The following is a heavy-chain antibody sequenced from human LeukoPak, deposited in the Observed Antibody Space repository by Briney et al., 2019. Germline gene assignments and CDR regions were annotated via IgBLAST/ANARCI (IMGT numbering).Heavy chain of an antibody. CDR2: ISSSSSYI. Sequence: NSGGSLRLSCAASGFTFSSYSMNWVRQAPGKGLEWVSSISSSSSYIYYAGSVEGRFTISRDNAKNSLYLQMNSLRAEDTAVYYCAGRYFDWLNDYWGQGTLVTVSS. CDR3: AGRYFDWLNDY. V-gene: IGHV3-21*01. CDR1: GFTFSSYS. D-gene: IGHD3-9*01. J-gene: IGHJ4*02.